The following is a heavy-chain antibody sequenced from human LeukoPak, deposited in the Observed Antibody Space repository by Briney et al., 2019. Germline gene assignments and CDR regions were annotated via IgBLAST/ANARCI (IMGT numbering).Heavy chain of an antibody. CDR1: GFTFSSYR. V-gene: IGHV3-48*02. J-gene: IGHJ4*02. Sequence: PGGSLRLSCAASGFTFSSYRMNWVRQAPGKGLEWVLYISSGSTTIYYADSVKGRFTISRDNAKNSLYLQMNSLRDEDTAVYYCARYDSGWYDYWGQGTLVTVSS. CDR3: ARYDSGWYDY. CDR2: ISSGSTTI. D-gene: IGHD6-19*01.